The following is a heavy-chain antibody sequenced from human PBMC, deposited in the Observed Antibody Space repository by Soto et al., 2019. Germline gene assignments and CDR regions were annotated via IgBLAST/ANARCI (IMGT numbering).Heavy chain of an antibody. CDR2: IYPTDSDT. CDR1: GYSFNTYW. D-gene: IGHD6-19*01. V-gene: IGHV5-51*01. CDR3: ARQFGIGILVAGMFVDV. J-gene: IGHJ6*02. Sequence: GESLKISCKGSGYSFNTYWIGWVRQMPGKGLEWMGIIYPTDSDTKYSPSFQGKVTISADKSISTAYLQWSSLKASDTATYYCARQFGIGILVAGMFVDVWGQGTTLTVYS.